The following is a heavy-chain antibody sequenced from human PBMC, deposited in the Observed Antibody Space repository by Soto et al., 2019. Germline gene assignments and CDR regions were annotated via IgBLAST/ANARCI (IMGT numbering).Heavy chain of an antibody. CDR1: GYTFTSYG. J-gene: IGHJ5*02. Sequence: QVQLVQSGAEVKKPGASVKVSCKASGYTFTSYGISWVRQAPGQGLEWMGWISAYNGNTNYAQKLQGRVTMTTDTPTSTAYMELRSLRSDDTAVYYCATTVEVAATPVWFDPWGQGTLVTVSS. CDR3: ATTVEVAATPVWFDP. CDR2: ISAYNGNT. D-gene: IGHD2-15*01. V-gene: IGHV1-18*01.